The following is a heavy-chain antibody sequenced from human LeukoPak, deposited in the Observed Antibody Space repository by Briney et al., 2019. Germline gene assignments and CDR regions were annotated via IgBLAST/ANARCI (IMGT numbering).Heavy chain of an antibody. V-gene: IGHV3-74*01. Sequence: TGGSLRLSCAASGFTFSSYWMHWVRQAPGKGLVWVSRINSDGSSTSYADSVKGRFTISRDNAKNTLYLQMNSLRAEDTAVYYCARISNAYWYFDLWGRGTLVTVSS. CDR1: GFTFSSYW. J-gene: IGHJ2*01. CDR3: ARISNAYWYFDL. CDR2: INSDGSST.